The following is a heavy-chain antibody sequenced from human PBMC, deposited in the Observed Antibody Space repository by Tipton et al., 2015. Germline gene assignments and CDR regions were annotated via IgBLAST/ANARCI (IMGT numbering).Heavy chain of an antibody. D-gene: IGHD5-12*01. Sequence: QLVQSGAEVKKPGASVKVSCKASGYTFFSYGITWVRQAPGQGLEWMGWVSAYNGNTNHAQKFQGRVTMTTDRSTSTAYMELRRLRSDDTAVYYCARAGYNGPYFDFWGQGTLVTVSS. CDR1: GYTFFSYG. J-gene: IGHJ4*02. V-gene: IGHV1-18*01. CDR3: ARAGYNGPYFDF. CDR2: VSAYNGNT.